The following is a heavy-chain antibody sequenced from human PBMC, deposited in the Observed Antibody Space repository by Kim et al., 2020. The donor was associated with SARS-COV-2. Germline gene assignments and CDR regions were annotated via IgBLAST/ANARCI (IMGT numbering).Heavy chain of an antibody. CDR3: ARLRTSSSWSKAFDY. D-gene: IGHD6-13*01. CDR1: GGSFSGYY. J-gene: IGHJ4*02. CDR2: INHSGST. V-gene: IGHV4-34*01. Sequence: SETLSLTCAVYGGSFSGYYWSWIRQPPGKGLEWIGEINHSGSTNYNPSLKSRVTISVDTSKNQFSLKLSSVTAADTAVYYCARLRTSSSWSKAFDYWGQGTLVTVSS.